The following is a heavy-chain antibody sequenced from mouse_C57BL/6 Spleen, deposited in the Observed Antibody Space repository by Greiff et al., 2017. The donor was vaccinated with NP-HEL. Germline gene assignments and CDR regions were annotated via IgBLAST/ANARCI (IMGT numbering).Heavy chain of an antibody. J-gene: IGHJ4*01. Sequence: EVQGVESGGGLVQPGGSLSLSCAASGFTFTDYYMSWVRQPPGKALEWLGFIRNKANGYTTEYSASVKGRFTISRDNSQSILYLQMNALRAEDSATYYCARYRITTVDYYAMDYWGQGTSVTVSS. CDR2: IRNKANGYTT. CDR3: ARYRITTVDYYAMDY. D-gene: IGHD1-1*01. V-gene: IGHV7-3*01. CDR1: GFTFTDYY.